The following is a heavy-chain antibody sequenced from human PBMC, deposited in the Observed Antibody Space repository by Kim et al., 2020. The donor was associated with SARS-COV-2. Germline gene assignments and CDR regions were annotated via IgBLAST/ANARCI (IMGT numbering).Heavy chain of an antibody. J-gene: IGHJ3*02. Sequence: GGSLRLSCAASGFTFSSYWMHWVRQAPGKGLVWVSRINSDGSSTSYADSVKGRFTISRDNAKNTLYLQMNSLRAEDTAVYYCAREGRSSWWGGFDDAFDIWGQGTMVTVSS. V-gene: IGHV3-74*01. D-gene: IGHD6-13*01. CDR3: AREGRSSWWGGFDDAFDI. CDR2: INSDGSST. CDR1: GFTFSSYW.